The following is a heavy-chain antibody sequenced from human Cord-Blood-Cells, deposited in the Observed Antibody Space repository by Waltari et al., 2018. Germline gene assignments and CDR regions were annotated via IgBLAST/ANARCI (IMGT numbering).Heavy chain of an antibody. V-gene: IGHV4-34*01. CDR3: ARGPAAAAGIRDAFDI. CDR1: GGSFSGYY. Sequence: QVQLQQWGAGLLKPSETLSLTCAVYGGSFSGYYWRWIRQPPGKGLEWIGEINHSGSTNYNPSLKSRVTISVDTSKNQFSLKLSSVTAADTAVYYCARGPAAAAGIRDAFDIWGQGTMVTVSS. J-gene: IGHJ3*02. D-gene: IGHD6-13*01. CDR2: INHSGST.